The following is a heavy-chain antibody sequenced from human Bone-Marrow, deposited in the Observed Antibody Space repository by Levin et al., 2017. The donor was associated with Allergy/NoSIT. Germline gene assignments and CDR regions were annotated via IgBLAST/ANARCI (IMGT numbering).Heavy chain of an antibody. D-gene: IGHD1-1*01. J-gene: IGHJ4*02. CDR2: IYSDGNII. Sequence: PGESLKISCAASGFTFSNSWMHWVRQAPGQGLVWVSGIYSDGNIIGYADSVKGRFTISRDNAKNTLFLQMNSLRADDTAVYYCARENESFDFWGQGTLVTVSS. CDR1: GFTFSNSW. V-gene: IGHV3-74*01. CDR3: ARENESFDF.